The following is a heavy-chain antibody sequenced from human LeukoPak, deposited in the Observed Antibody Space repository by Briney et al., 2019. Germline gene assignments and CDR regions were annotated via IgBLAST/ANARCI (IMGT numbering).Heavy chain of an antibody. CDR3: ARVYDYVWGSYRYRGDFDY. V-gene: IGHV4-39*01. D-gene: IGHD3-16*02. CDR2: IYYSGST. Sequence: SETLSLTCTVSGGSISSSSYYWGWIRQPPGKGLEWIGSIYYSGSTYYNPSLKSRVTISVDTSKNQFSLELSSVTAADTAVYYCARVYDYVWGSYRYRGDFDYWGQGTLVTVSS. CDR1: GGSISSSSYY. J-gene: IGHJ4*02.